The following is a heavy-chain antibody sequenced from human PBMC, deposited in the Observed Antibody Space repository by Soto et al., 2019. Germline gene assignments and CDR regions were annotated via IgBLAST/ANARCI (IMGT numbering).Heavy chain of an antibody. V-gene: IGHV3-48*01. D-gene: IGHD4-17*01. CDR2: ISSSSSTI. J-gene: IGHJ4*02. CDR3: AILSMTTVTTDFDY. Sequence: GSLRLSCAASGFTCSSYGMNWVRQAPGKGLEWVSYISSSSSTIYYADSVKGRFTISRDNAKNSLYLQMNSLRAEDTAVYYCAILSMTTVTTDFDYWGQGTLVTVSS. CDR1: GFTCSSYG.